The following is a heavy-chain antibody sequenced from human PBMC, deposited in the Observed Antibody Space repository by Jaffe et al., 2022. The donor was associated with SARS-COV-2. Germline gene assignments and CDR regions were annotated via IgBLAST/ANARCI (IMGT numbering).Heavy chain of an antibody. J-gene: IGHJ5*02. CDR3: VKDLRDAISWVFDP. V-gene: IGHV3-30*18. D-gene: IGHD2-2*01. CDR1: GFTFSTNA. CDR2: LSYDEYHE. Sequence: QVHLVESGGGVVQPGRSLRLSCAASGFTFSTNAMHWVRQAPGKSLEWVAVLSYDEYHEYYADSVKGRFTISRDNSKSTLYLQMNSLRVEDTAVYFCVKDLRDAISWVFDPWGQGTLVIVSS.